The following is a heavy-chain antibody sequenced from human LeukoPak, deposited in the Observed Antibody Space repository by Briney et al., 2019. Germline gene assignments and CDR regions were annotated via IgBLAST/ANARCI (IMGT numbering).Heavy chain of an antibody. Sequence: AGTLRLSCAASGFTFSSYWRSWVRQAPGKGLEWVANIREDGSVKYYVASVKGRSTISRDNAKNSLYLQMNSLRADDTAVYYCGREVPGGATILDYWGQGTLVTVSS. CDR3: GREVPGGATILDY. J-gene: IGHJ4*02. CDR2: IREDGSVK. CDR1: GFTFSSYW. V-gene: IGHV3-7*04. D-gene: IGHD1-26*01.